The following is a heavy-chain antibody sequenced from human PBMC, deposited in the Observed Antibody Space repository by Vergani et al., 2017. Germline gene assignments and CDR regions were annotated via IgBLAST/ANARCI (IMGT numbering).Heavy chain of an antibody. CDR3: ARGRGVAGTVDYYYYYMDI. Sequence: QVQLQESGPGLVKPSETLFLTCTVSGGSISSYYWSWIRQPPGKGLEWIGEINHSGSTNYNPSLKSRVTISVDTAKNQVSLKLSTVTAADTAVYYCARGRGVAGTVDYYYYYMDIWGKGTTVTVSS. CDR1: GGSISSYY. CDR2: INHSGST. V-gene: IGHV4-34*01. J-gene: IGHJ6*03. D-gene: IGHD6-19*01.